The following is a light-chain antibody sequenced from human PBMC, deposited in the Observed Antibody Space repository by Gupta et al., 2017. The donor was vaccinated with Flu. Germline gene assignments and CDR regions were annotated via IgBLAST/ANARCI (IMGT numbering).Light chain of an antibody. CDR3: QQRSNWLT. J-gene: IGKJ4*01. CDR2: DAS. V-gene: IGKV3-11*01. CDR1: QSVSSY. Sequence: IVLTQSPATLSLSPGERATLSCPASQSVSSYLAWYQQKPGQAPRLLIYDASNRATGIPARFSGSGSGTDFTLTISSLEPEDFAVYYCQQRSNWLTFGGGTKVEIK.